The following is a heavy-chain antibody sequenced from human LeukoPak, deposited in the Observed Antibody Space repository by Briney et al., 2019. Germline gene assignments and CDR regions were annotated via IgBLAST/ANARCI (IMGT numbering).Heavy chain of an antibody. Sequence: ASVKVSCKASGYTFTGYYMHWVRQAPGQGLEWMGWINPNSGGTNYAQKFQGRVTIARDTSISTAYMELSRLRSDDTAVYYCAREHSYGYFHNFDYWGQGTLVTVSS. V-gene: IGHV1-2*02. CDR3: AREHSYGYFHNFDY. CDR1: GYTFTGYY. D-gene: IGHD5-18*01. CDR2: INPNSGGT. J-gene: IGHJ4*02.